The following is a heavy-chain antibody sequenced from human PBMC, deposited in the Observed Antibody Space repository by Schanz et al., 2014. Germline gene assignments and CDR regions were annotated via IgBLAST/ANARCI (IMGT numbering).Heavy chain of an antibody. CDR1: GYTFTNND. V-gene: IGHV1-46*01. CDR2: INPIDGST. D-gene: IGHD2-2*01. J-gene: IGHJ3*01. CDR3: ARGSCTASGCYDAFDL. Sequence: QVQLVQSGAEVKKPGASVKVYCKASGYTFTNNDICWVRQAPGQGLEWMGWINPIDGSTTYVWGFHGRLTMTRDTSTTTVYMDLSTLRSEDTAVYYCARGSCTASGCYDAFDLWGQGTLVTVSS.